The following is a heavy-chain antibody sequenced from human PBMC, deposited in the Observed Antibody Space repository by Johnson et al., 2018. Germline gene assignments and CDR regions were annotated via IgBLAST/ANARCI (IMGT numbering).Heavy chain of an antibody. CDR3: TRGGYSPAV. CDR1: GFTFSSYA. D-gene: IGHD2-15*01. V-gene: IGHV3-49*04. CDR2: IKSKTYGGTT. Sequence: VQLRESGGGLVKPGGSLRLSCAASGFTFSSYAMNWVRQAPGKGLEWVGFIKSKTYGGTTEYAAAVKGRFTISRDDSESIAYLQMNSLKTEDTGVYYCTRGGYSPAVWGQGTMVTVSS. J-gene: IGHJ3*01.